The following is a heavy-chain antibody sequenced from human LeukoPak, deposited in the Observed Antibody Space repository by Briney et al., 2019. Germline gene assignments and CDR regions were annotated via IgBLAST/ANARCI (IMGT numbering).Heavy chain of an antibody. Sequence: SETLSLTCAVYGGSFSGYYWSWIRQSPGKGLEWIGEINHSGSTNYNPSLKSRVTISVDTSKNQFSLKLSSVTAADTAVYYCARDRRSSWFDPWGQGTLVTVSS. CDR2: INHSGST. V-gene: IGHV4-34*01. CDR1: GGSFSGYY. D-gene: IGHD2-2*01. J-gene: IGHJ5*02. CDR3: ARDRRSSWFDP.